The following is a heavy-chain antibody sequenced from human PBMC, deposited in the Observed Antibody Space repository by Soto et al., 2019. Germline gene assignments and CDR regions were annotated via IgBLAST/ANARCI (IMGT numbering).Heavy chain of an antibody. Sequence: SETLSLTCTVSGGSISSYYWSWIRQPPGKGLEWIGYIYYSGSTNYNPSLKSRVTISVDTSKNQFSLKLSSVTAADTAVYYCARQRFDYDFWSGFGYWGQGTLVTSPQ. V-gene: IGHV4-59*08. CDR3: ARQRFDYDFWSGFGY. CDR2: IYYSGST. J-gene: IGHJ4*02. CDR1: GGSISSYY. D-gene: IGHD3-3*01.